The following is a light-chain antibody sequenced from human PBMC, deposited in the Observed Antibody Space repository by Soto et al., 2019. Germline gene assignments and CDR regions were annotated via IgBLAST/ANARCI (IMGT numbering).Light chain of an antibody. CDR3: MQARQTPPWT. V-gene: IGKV2-28*01. J-gene: IGKJ1*01. Sequence: DVVLTQSPLSLPVTPGEPASISCRSSQILLHANGYNYLDWYLQKPGQSPQLLIYSGSNRASGVPDRFRGSGSGTHFTLRISRVEADDVGVYYCMQARQTPPWTFGQGTKVDIK. CDR2: SGS. CDR1: QILLHANGYNY.